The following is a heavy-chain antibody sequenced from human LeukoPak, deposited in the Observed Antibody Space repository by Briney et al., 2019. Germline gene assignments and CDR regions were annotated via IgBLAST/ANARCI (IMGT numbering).Heavy chain of an antibody. CDR3: ARHQYSSGWFDAFDI. J-gene: IGHJ3*02. Sequence: LGESLKISCKGSGYSFTSYWIGWVRQMPGKGLEWMGIIYPGDSDTRYSPSFQGQVAISADKSISTAYLQWSSLKASDTAMYYCARHQYSSGWFDAFDIWGQGTMVTVSS. D-gene: IGHD6-19*01. V-gene: IGHV5-51*01. CDR2: IYPGDSDT. CDR1: GYSFTSYW.